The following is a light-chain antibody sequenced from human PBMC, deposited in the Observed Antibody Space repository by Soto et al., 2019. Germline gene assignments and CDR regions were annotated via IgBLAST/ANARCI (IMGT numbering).Light chain of an antibody. CDR3: QQLNGYQLA. J-gene: IGKJ4*01. CDR2: SAS. Sequence: DIQLTQSPSFLSASVGDTVTITCRASQGMSTYLAWYQQKPGKVPKLLIRSASTLQSGVPPRFSGGGSGTEFTLTISLLHHDDSGIYYCQQLNGYQLAFGGGTNVEIK. V-gene: IGKV1-9*01. CDR1: QGMSTY.